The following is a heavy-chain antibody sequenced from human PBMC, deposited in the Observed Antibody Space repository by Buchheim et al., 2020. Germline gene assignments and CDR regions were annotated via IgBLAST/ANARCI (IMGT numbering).Heavy chain of an antibody. CDR2: IGTAGDT. D-gene: IGHD6-13*01. V-gene: IGHV3-13*04. CDR1: GFTFSSYD. CDR3: ARGQYSSSWANYYYYGMDV. Sequence: EVQLVESGGGLVQPGGSLRLSCAASGFTFSSYDMHRVRQATGKGLEWVSAIGTAGDTYYPGSVKGRFTISRENAKNSLYLQMNSLRARDTAVYYCARGQYSSSWANYYYYGMDVWGQGTT. J-gene: IGHJ6*02.